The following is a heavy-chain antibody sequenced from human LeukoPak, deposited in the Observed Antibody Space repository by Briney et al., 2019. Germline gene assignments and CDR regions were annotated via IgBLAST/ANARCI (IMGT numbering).Heavy chain of an antibody. CDR1: GGSITTTDFD. CDR2: ISSSGKA. CDR3: ARFKGGTGFDY. Sequence: SETLSLTCAVSGGSITTTDFDWAWVRQPPGQGFEWIATISSSGKAYYYPSLMSRVTISVDTSKNQFSLDVTSVTAADTGLFYCARFKGGTGFDYWGRGILVIVS. J-gene: IGHJ4*02. D-gene: IGHD1-26*01. V-gene: IGHV4-39*01.